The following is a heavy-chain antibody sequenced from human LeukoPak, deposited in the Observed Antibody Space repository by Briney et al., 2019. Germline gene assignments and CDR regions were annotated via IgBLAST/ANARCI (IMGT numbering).Heavy chain of an antibody. V-gene: IGHV1-2*02. CDR3: ARGGYYGSETYYSFDY. CDR2: INPNSGGT. D-gene: IGHD3-10*01. Sequence: GASVKVSCKASGYTFTGYYMHWVRQAPGQGLEWMGWINPNSGGTNYAQKFQGRVTMTRDTSISTAYLQWSSLKASDTVMYYCARGGYYGSETYYSFDYWGQGTLVTVSS. J-gene: IGHJ4*02. CDR1: GYTFTGYY.